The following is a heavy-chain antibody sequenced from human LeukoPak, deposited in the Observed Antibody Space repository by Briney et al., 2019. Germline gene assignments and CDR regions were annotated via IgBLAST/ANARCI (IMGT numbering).Heavy chain of an antibody. J-gene: IGHJ4*02. CDR3: AKGSMMVATTGGFDY. V-gene: IGHV3-23*01. CDR1: GFTFSSYG. Sequence: GGSLRLSCAGSGFTFSSYGMSWVRQDPGKGLEWVSCIRGSGTSTYYADSVKGRFTISRDNSKNTLYLQMNSLRAEDTAVYYCAKGSMMVATTGGFDYWGEGTLVTVSS. CDR2: IRGSGTST. D-gene: IGHD5-12*01.